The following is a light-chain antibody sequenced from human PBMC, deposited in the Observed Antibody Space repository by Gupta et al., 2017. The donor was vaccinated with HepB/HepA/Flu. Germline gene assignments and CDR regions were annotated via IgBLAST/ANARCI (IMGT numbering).Light chain of an antibody. Sequence: DVTLTQSPSSMFTSIGDRVKITFQASEDFDIYLSWYQQKQGKAPKLLLYDASNLEVGVPSRFSGSGSGTEFSFTISSRQPEDIATYYCQQGESLPITFGQGTPVDIK. V-gene: IGKV1-33*01. CDR1: EDFDIY. CDR3: QQGESLPIT. CDR2: DAS. J-gene: IGKJ5*01.